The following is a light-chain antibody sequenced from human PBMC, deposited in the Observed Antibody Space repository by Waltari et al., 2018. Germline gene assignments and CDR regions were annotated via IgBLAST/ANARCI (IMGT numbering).Light chain of an antibody. Sequence: DIVLIQSPATLSLSPGQRATLSCRASETITTSLAWYQQKPGQAPRLLIYEASNRVTGVPSRFSGSGSGTDFTLTISSLEPEDFAVYYCQQRGNWPRTFGQGTKVEIK. J-gene: IGKJ1*01. CDR3: QQRGNWPRT. CDR1: ETITTS. V-gene: IGKV3-11*01. CDR2: EAS.